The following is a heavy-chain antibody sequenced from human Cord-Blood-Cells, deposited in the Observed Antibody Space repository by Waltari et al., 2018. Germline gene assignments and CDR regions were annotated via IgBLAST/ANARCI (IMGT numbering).Heavy chain of an antibody. CDR1: GGSVSSGSYY. J-gene: IGHJ4*02. Sequence: QVQLQESGPGLVKPSETLSLTCTVSGGSVSSGSYYWSWIRQPPGKGLEWIGYIYYSGSTNYNPSLKSRVTISVDTSKNQFSLKLSSVTAADTAVYYCARGEDTPPAYSSSSYHDYWGQGTLVTVSS. V-gene: IGHV4-61*01. CDR3: ARGEDTPPAYSSSSYHDY. CDR2: IYYSGST. D-gene: IGHD6-6*01.